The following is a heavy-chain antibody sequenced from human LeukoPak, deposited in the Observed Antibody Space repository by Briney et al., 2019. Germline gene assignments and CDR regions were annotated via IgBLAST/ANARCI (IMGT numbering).Heavy chain of an antibody. D-gene: IGHD3-22*01. CDR3: ARDRGDYYDSSGYDY. CDR1: GFPFSSYP. Sequence: GGSLRLSCAASGFPFSSYPMHWVRQAPGKGLEWVAIVSNDARYKDYADSVKGRFTISRDSSKNTLYLQMNSLRAEDTAVYYCARDRGDYYDSSGYDYWGQGTLVTVSS. J-gene: IGHJ4*02. V-gene: IGHV3-30*04. CDR2: VSNDARYK.